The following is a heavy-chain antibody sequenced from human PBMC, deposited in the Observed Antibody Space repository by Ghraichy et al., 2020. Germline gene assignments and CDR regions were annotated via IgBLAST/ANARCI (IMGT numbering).Heavy chain of an antibody. CDR2: ISSSSSYI. V-gene: IGHV3-21*01. J-gene: IGHJ6*02. Sequence: GGSLRLSCAASGFTFSSYSMNWVRQAPGKGLEWVSSISSSSSYIYYADSVKGRFTISRDNATNSLYLQMNSLRAEDTAVYYCARGGDCSGGSCYPYYYYGMDVWGQGTTVTVSS. D-gene: IGHD2-15*01. CDR1: GFTFSSYS. CDR3: ARGGDCSGGSCYPYYYYGMDV.